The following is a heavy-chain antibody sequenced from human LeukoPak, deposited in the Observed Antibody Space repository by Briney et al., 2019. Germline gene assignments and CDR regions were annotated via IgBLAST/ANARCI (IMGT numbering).Heavy chain of an antibody. D-gene: IGHD4-17*01. CDR1: GFTFSSYW. CDR3: AGDGSYVDYGDLDY. J-gene: IGHJ4*02. V-gene: IGHV3-7*01. CDR2: IKQDGSEK. Sequence: GGSLRLSCAASGFTFSSYWMSWVRQAPGKGLEWVANIKQDGSEKYYVDSVKGRFTISRDNAKNSLYLQMNSLRAEDTAVYYCAGDGSYVDYGDLDYWGQGTLVTVSS.